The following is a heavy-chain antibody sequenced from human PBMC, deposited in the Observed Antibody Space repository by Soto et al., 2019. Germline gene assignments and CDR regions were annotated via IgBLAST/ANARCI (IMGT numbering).Heavy chain of an antibody. J-gene: IGHJ4*02. CDR2: IYYSGST. CDR3: AKAGYSSGWSPAFFDY. D-gene: IGHD6-19*01. Sequence: SETLSLTCTVSGGSISSSSYYWGWIRQPPGKGLEWIGSIYYSGSTYYNPSLKSRVTISVDTSKNQFSLKLSSVTAADTAVYYCAKAGYSSGWSPAFFDYWGQGTLVTVSS. V-gene: IGHV4-39*01. CDR1: GGSISSSSYY.